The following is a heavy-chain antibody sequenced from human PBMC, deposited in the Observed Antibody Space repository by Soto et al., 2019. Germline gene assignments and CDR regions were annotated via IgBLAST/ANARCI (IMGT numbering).Heavy chain of an antibody. CDR2: VYYTGTT. CDR3: ARDGILRTQYFFAY. D-gene: IGHD3-9*01. V-gene: IGHV4-61*01. CDR1: GTSVSNNIYF. J-gene: IGHJ4*02. Sequence: SFPCSLSGTSVSNNIYFWSSIRQPPGKGLEWIGYVYYTGTTDYNPAFKSRVTMSIAPSKNQFSLKVNSVTAADAAGYFCARDGILRTQYFFAYWRQGAPVTVS.